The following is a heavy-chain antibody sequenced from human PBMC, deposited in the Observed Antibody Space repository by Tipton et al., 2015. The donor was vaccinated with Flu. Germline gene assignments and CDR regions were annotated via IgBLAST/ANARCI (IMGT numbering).Heavy chain of an antibody. J-gene: IGHJ4*02. CDR3: ASGPSYYGSVSPTSWYFDY. V-gene: IGHV1-18*01. CDR2: ISAYNGNT. CDR1: GYTFTSYG. D-gene: IGHD3-10*01. Sequence: QLVQSGAEVKKPGASVKVSCKASGYTFTSYGISWVRQAPGQGLEWMGWISAYNGNTNYAQKLQGRVTMTTDTSTSTAYMELRSLRSDDTAVYYCASGPSYYGSVSPTSWYFDYWGQGTLVTVSS.